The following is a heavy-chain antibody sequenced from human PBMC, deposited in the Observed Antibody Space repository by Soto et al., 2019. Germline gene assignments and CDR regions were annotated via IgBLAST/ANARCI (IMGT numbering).Heavy chain of an antibody. J-gene: IGHJ6*02. Sequence: ASVKVSCKASGGTFSSYAISWVRQAPGQGLEWMGGIIPIFGTANYAQKFQGRVTITADKSTSTAYMELSSLRSEDTAVYYCAKGEEITIFGVVIIRGMDVWGQGTTVTVSS. CDR3: AKGEEITIFGVVIIRGMDV. CDR2: IIPIFGTA. D-gene: IGHD3-3*01. V-gene: IGHV1-69*06. CDR1: GGTFSSYA.